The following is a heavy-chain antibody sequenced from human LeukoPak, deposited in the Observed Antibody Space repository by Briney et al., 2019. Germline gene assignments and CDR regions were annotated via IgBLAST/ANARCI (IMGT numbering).Heavy chain of an antibody. V-gene: IGHV4-34*01. J-gene: IGHJ4*02. CDR3: ARVGVTFGGVIVDY. D-gene: IGHD3-16*02. Sequence: SETLSLTCAVYGGSFSGYYWSWIRQPPGKGLEWIGEINHSGSTNYNPSLKSRVTISVDTSKNQFSLKLSSVTAADTAVYYCARVGVTFGGVIVDYWGQGTLVTVSS. CDR1: GGSFSGYY. CDR2: INHSGST.